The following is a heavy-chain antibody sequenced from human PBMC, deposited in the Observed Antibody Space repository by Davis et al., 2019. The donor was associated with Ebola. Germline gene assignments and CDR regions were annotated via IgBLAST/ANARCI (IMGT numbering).Heavy chain of an antibody. CDR1: GYTFTSYY. CDR3: ARGVTGTTDWCDP. J-gene: IGHJ5*02. D-gene: IGHD1-7*01. CDR2: INPSGGST. Sequence: ASVKVSCKASGYTFTSYYMHWVRQAPGQGLEWMGIINPSGGSTSYAQKFQGRVAMTRDTSASTAYMELSSLRFEDTAVYYCARGVTGTTDWCDPWGQGTLVTVSS. V-gene: IGHV1-46*01.